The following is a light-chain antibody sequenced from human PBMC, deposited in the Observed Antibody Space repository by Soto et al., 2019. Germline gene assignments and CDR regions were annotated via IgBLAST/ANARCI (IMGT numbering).Light chain of an antibody. CDR3: QQYYSTPPIT. V-gene: IGKV4-1*01. Sequence: DIVMTQSPDSLAVSLGERATINCKSSQSVLYSSNNKNYLAWYQQKPGQPPKLLIYWASTRESGVPDRFSGSGSETDFTLTISSLQAEDVAVYYCQQYYSTPPITFGQGKRLEIK. CDR2: WAS. CDR1: QSVLYSSNNKNY. J-gene: IGKJ5*01.